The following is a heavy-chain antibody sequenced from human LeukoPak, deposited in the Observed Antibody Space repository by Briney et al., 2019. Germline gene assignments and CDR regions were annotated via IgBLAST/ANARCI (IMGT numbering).Heavy chain of an antibody. CDR3: ARVVPISSGMDV. Sequence: ASVKVSCKASGYTFTGHYVHWVRQAPGQGLEWMGRIHPSSGGTNYAQKFQGRVTMTRDTSITTAYMELSSLRPDDTAVYYCARVVPISSGMDVWGQGTTVTVSS. CDR1: GYTFTGHY. D-gene: IGHD3-3*01. J-gene: IGHJ6*02. V-gene: IGHV1-2*06. CDR2: IHPSSGGT.